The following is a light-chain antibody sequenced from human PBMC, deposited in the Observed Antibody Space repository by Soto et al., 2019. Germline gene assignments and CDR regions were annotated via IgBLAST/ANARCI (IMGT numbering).Light chain of an antibody. CDR2: DVS. Sequence: QSVLTQPRSVSGSPGQSVTISCTGTSSDVGGYNYVSWYQQHPGKAPKLMIYDVSKGPSGVPDRFSGSKSGNTASLTISGLQAEDEADDYCCSYAGSYPFVVFGGGTKLTVL. CDR1: SSDVGGYNY. J-gene: IGLJ2*01. CDR3: CSYAGSYPFVV. V-gene: IGLV2-11*01.